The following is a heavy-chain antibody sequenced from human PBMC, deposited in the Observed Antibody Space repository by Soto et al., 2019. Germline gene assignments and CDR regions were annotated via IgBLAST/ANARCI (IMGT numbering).Heavy chain of an antibody. CDR2: INPADSDT. Sequence: PGESLKISCKASGYTFTNYWIGWVRQMPGKGLEWMGIINPADSDTEYSPSVQGQVTISVDRSSSTAHLHWSSLKASDTATYYCARPFSCSGGNCYHYYGMDVWGQGTPVTVSS. J-gene: IGHJ6*02. D-gene: IGHD2-15*01. V-gene: IGHV5-51*01. CDR3: ARPFSCSGGNCYHYYGMDV. CDR1: GYTFTNYW.